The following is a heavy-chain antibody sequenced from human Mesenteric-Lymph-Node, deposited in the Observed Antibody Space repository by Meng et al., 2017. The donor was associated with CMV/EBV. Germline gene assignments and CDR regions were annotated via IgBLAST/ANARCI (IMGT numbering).Heavy chain of an antibody. Sequence: GESLKISCVASGFTFSSHAMSWVRPAPGKGLEWVSGITTSGGSTYYADSVKGRFIISRDNSKNTLYLQMERLRAEDTAVYYCARDSSPGLYYYGMDVWGQGTTVTVSS. CDR3: ARDSSPGLYYYGMDV. D-gene: IGHD1-14*01. CDR1: GFTFSSHA. J-gene: IGHJ6*02. V-gene: IGHV3-23*01. CDR2: ITTSGGST.